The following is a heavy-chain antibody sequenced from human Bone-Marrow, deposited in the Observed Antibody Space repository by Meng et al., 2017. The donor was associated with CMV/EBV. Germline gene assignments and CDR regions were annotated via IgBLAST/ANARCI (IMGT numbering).Heavy chain of an antibody. V-gene: IGHV4-39*01. D-gene: IGHD6-19*01. CDR2: TYYSGST. CDR3: ARRGAVASVDY. CDR1: GGSISSSSYY. Sequence: SETLSLTCTVSGGSISSSSYYWGWIRQPPGKGLEWIGSTYYSGSTYYNPSLKSRVTISVDTSKNQFSLKLSSVTAADTAVYYCARRGAVASVDYWGQGTLVTVSS. J-gene: IGHJ4*02.